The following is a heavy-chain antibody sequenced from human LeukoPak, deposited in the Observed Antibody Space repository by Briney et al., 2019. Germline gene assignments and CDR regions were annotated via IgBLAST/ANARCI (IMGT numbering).Heavy chain of an antibody. CDR2: IYYSGST. CDR3: ARAGGYGLIDY. V-gene: IGHV4-59*01. CDR1: GGSISSYY. Sequence: TSETLSLTCTVSGGSISSYYWSWIRQPPGKGLEWIGYIYYSGSTNYNPSLKSRVTISVYTSKNQFSLRLSSVTAADTAVYYCARAGGYGLIDYWGQGTMVTVSS. J-gene: IGHJ4*02. D-gene: IGHD5-18*01.